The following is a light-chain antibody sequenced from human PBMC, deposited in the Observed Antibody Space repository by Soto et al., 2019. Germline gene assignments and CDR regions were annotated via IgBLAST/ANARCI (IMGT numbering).Light chain of an antibody. CDR3: QQYNTYWT. J-gene: IGKJ1*01. Sequence: DIQMTQSPSTLSASIGDRVTITCRASQSISSWLAWYQQKPGKAPKLLIYKASILESGVPSRFSGSGSGTAFSLTIRSLQPEDFATYYCQQYNTYWTFAQGTKVEIK. CDR1: QSISSW. CDR2: KAS. V-gene: IGKV1-5*03.